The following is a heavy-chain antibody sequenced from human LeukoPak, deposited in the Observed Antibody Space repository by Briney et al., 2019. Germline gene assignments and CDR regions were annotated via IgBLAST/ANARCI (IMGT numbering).Heavy chain of an antibody. Sequence: ASVKVSCKVSGYTLTELSVHWVRQAPGKGLEWMGGFDPEDGETIYAQKFQGRVTMTEDTSTDTAYMELSSLRSEDTAVYYCATVLHLRGYYGMDVWGQGTTVTVSS. J-gene: IGHJ6*02. CDR2: FDPEDGET. V-gene: IGHV1-24*01. CDR3: ATVLHLRGYYGMDV. CDR1: GYTLTELS. D-gene: IGHD3-3*01.